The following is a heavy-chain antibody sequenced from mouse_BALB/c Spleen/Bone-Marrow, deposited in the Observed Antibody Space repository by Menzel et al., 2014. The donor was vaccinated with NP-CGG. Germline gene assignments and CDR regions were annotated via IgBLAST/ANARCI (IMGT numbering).Heavy chain of an antibody. CDR3: ASWDY. J-gene: IGHJ2*01. CDR1: GYSITSGYG. V-gene: IGHV3-1*02. Sequence: EVKLVESGPDLVKPSQSLSLTCTVTGYSITSGYGWHWIRQFPGNKLEWMGYIHYSGSTNYNPSLKSRISITRDTSKNQFFLQLSSVTTEDTATYYCASWDYWGQGTTLTVSS. CDR2: IHYSGST.